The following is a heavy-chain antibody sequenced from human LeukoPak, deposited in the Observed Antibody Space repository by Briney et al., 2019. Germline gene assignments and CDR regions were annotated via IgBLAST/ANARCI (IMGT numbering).Heavy chain of an antibody. V-gene: IGHV3-66*02. Sequence: PGGSLRLSCAASGLTVSSNYMSWVRQAPGKGLEWVSVLYAGGSTSYADSVKGRFTISRDNSKNTLYLQMNSLRAEDTAVYYCAKDASLGMGGYYFDYWGQGTLVTVSS. CDR2: LYAGGST. CDR3: AKDASLGMGGYYFDY. J-gene: IGHJ4*02. D-gene: IGHD2-2*01. CDR1: GLTVSSNY.